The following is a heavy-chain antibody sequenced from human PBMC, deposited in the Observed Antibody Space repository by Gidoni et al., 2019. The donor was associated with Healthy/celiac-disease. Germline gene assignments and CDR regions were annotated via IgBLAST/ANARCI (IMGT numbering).Heavy chain of an antibody. J-gene: IGHJ3*02. V-gene: IGHV3-23*01. CDR3: AKDRSRDYSNYVGAFDI. Sequence: AISGSGGSTYYADSVKGRFTISRDNSKNTLYLQMNSLRAEDTAVYYCAKDRSRDYSNYVGAFDIWGQGTMVTVSS. CDR2: ISGSGGST. D-gene: IGHD4-4*01.